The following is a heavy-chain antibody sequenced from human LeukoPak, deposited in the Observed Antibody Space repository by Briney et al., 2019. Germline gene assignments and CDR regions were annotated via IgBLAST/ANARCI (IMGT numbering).Heavy chain of an antibody. D-gene: IGHD3-16*02. Sequence: GGSLRLSCAASGFTFSSYGMHWVRQAPGKGLEWVAVISYGGSNKYYADSVKGRFTISRDNSKNTLYLQMNSLRAEDTAVYYCAKNLRGLRLGELSLYPDYWGQGTLVTVSS. CDR2: ISYGGSNK. CDR3: AKNLRGLRLGELSLYPDY. J-gene: IGHJ4*02. V-gene: IGHV3-30*18. CDR1: GFTFSSYG.